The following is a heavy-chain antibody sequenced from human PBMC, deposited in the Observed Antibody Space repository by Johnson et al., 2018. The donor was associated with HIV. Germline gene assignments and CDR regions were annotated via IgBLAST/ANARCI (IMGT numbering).Heavy chain of an antibody. J-gene: IGHJ3*02. Sequence: VQLVESGGGLVQPGRSLRLSCAASGFTFDDYVMHWVRQAPGKGLEWVSGISWNSNSIDYADSVKGRFTISRDNGKKSLFLQMNSLRAEDSAFYYCARKRGTGNNGAAFDIWGQGTMVTVSS. V-gene: IGHV3-9*01. D-gene: IGHD3/OR15-3a*01. CDR3: ARKRGTGNNGAAFDI. CDR2: ISWNSNSI. CDR1: GFTFDDYV.